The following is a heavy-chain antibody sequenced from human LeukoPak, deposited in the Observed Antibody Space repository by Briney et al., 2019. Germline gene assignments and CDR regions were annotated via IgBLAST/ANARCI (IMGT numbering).Heavy chain of an antibody. CDR3: ARDPQAPKQITMVRGFDYYYGMDV. Sequence: ASVKVSCKASGYTFTNYGISWVRQAPGQGLEWMGWISAYNGNTNYAQKLQGRVTMTTDTSTSTAYMELRSLRSDDTAVYYCARDPQAPKQITMVRGFDYYYGMDVWGQGTTVTVSS. D-gene: IGHD3-10*01. CDR1: GYTFTNYG. J-gene: IGHJ6*02. CDR2: ISAYNGNT. V-gene: IGHV1-18*01.